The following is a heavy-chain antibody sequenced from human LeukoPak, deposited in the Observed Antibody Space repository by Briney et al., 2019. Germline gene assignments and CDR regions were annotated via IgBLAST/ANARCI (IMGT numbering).Heavy chain of an antibody. Sequence: SETLSLTCAVSGGSLSTYYWSWIRQPAGKGLEWIGRIYTSGTTSYNPSLKSRVTMSIDTSKNQFSLKLSSVTAADTAVYYCARDRSGWPRLFDYWGQGTLVTVSS. CDR3: ARDRSGWPRLFDY. D-gene: IGHD6-19*01. CDR2: IYTSGTT. J-gene: IGHJ4*02. CDR1: GGSLSTYY. V-gene: IGHV4-4*07.